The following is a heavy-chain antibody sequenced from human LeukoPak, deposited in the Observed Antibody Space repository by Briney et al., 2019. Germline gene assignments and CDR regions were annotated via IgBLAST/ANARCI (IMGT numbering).Heavy chain of an antibody. CDR1: GGSLSGYY. Sequence: PSETLSLTCAVYGGSLSGYYWSWIRQPPGKGLEWIGEINHSGSTNYNPSLKSRVTISVDTSKNQFSLKLSSATAADTAVYYCARGRYCSGGSCYNPYYFDYWGQGTLVTVSS. CDR2: INHSGST. V-gene: IGHV4-34*01. J-gene: IGHJ4*02. D-gene: IGHD2-15*01. CDR3: ARGRYCSGGSCYNPYYFDY.